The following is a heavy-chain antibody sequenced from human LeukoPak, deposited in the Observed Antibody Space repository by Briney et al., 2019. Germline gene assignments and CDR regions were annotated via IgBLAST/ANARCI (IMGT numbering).Heavy chain of an antibody. CDR3: ARHPIYGSGSYYPR. Sequence: TSETLSLTCTVSGGSISSSSYYWGWIRRPPGKGLEWIGSIYYSGSTYYNPSLKSRVTISVDTSKNQFSLKLSSVTAADTAVYYCARHPIYGSGSYYPRWGQGTLVTVSS. V-gene: IGHV4-39*01. CDR2: IYYSGST. CDR1: GGSISSSSYY. J-gene: IGHJ4*02. D-gene: IGHD3-10*01.